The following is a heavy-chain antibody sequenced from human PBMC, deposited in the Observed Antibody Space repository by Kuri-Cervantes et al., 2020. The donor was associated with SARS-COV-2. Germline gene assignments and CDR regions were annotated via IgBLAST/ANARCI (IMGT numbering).Heavy chain of an antibody. J-gene: IGHJ4*02. V-gene: IGHV3-11*06. Sequence: GESLKISCAASGFVFSVYYMGWIRQAPGKGLEWVSYISSSSSYTNYADSVKGRFTISRDNSKNTLYLQMNSLRAEDTAVYYCVRDRDHWNFDYWGQGTLVTVSS. CDR3: VRDRDHWNFDY. CDR2: ISSSSSYT. CDR1: GFVFSVYY. D-gene: IGHD1-1*01.